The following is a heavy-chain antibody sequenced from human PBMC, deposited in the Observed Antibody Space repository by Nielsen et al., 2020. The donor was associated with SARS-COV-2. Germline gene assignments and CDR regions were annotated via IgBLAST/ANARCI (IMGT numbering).Heavy chain of an antibody. J-gene: IGHJ3*02. V-gene: IGHV3-9*01. CDR2: ISWNSGSI. CDR1: GFTFDDYA. CDR3: AKGSSGSYRDAFDI. Sequence: SLKISCAASGFTFDDYAMHWVRQAPGKGLEWVSGISWNSGSIGYADSVKGRFTISRDNAKNSLYLQMNSLRAEDTALYYCAKGSSGSYRDAFDIWGQGTMVTVSS. D-gene: IGHD1-26*01.